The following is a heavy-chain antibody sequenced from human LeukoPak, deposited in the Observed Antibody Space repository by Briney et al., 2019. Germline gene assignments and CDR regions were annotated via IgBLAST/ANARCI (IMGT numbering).Heavy chain of an antibody. D-gene: IGHD3-22*01. J-gene: IGHJ4*02. Sequence: SVKVSCKASGGTFSSYAISWVRQAPGQGLEWMGRIIPILGIANYAQKFQGRVTITADKSTSTAYMELSSLRSEDTAVYYCARYYYDSSGYYGAGGHWGQGTLVTVSS. CDR3: ARYYYDSSGYYGAGGH. CDR1: GGTFSSYA. V-gene: IGHV1-69*04. CDR2: IIPILGIA.